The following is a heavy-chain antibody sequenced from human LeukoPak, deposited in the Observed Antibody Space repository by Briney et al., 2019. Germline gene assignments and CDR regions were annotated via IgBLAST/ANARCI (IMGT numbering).Heavy chain of an antibody. Sequence: PGGSLRLSCAVSGLTLSDIWMNWVRQAPGKGLEWVGRIKPKTDGETTEYAAPVKGRFSISRDDSKNMLYLQMNSLKTEDTAVYYCITPLPYSAQGGQGTLVTVSS. CDR2: IKPKTDGETT. J-gene: IGHJ4*02. V-gene: IGHV3-15*07. CDR1: GLTLSDIW. CDR3: ITPLPYSAQ. D-gene: IGHD2-21*01.